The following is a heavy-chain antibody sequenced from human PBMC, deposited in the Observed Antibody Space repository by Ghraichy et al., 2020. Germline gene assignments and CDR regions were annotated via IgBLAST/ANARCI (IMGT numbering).Heavy chain of an antibody. CDR3: AREGGIAARQGRFDY. Sequence: ESLNISCTVSGYSISSGYYWGWIRQPPGKGLEWIGSIYHSGSTYYNPSLKSRVTISVDTSKNQFSLKLSSVTAADTAVYYCAREGGIAARQGRFDYWGQGTLVTVSS. D-gene: IGHD6-6*01. CDR1: GYSISSGYY. V-gene: IGHV4-38-2*02. J-gene: IGHJ4*02. CDR2: IYHSGST.